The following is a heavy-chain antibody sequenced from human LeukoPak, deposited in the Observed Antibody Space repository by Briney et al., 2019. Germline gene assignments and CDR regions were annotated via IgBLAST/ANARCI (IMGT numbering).Heavy chain of an antibody. V-gene: IGHV4-59*01. CDR1: GGSISSYY. CDR2: IYYSGST. D-gene: IGHD6-13*01. CDR3: ARETRSSWSSNFDY. J-gene: IGHJ4*02. Sequence: SETLSLTCTVSGGSISSYYWSWIRQPPGKGLEWIGYIYYSGSTNYNPSLKSRVTISVDTSKNQFSLKLSPVTAADTAVYYCARETRSSWSSNFDYWGQGTLVTVSS.